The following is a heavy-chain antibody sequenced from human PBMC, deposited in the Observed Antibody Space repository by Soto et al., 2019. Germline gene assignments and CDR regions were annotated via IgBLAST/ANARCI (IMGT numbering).Heavy chain of an antibody. CDR3: ARGSSIAGLYYGMDV. Sequence: QVQLQESGPGLVKPSQTLSLTCTVSGGSISSGGYYWTWIRQHPGKGLEWIGYNYYSGITYYNPSFKSRVSISLVTSKNLFASKLSTVTAADTAGYYCARGSSIAGLYYGMDVWGQGTTVTVSS. J-gene: IGHJ6*02. D-gene: IGHD6-6*01. V-gene: IGHV4-31*03. CDR1: GGSISSGGYY. CDR2: NYYSGIT.